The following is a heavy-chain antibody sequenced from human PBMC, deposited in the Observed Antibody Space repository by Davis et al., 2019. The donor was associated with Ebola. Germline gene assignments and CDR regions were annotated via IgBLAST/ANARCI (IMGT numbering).Heavy chain of an antibody. CDR1: GLTFIEFA. CDR2: ITVRSTA. CDR3: AKDEYYYDRSGYLYYFDY. J-gene: IGHJ4*02. Sequence: GESLKISCEATGLTFIEFAMNWVRQAPGKGLEWVSSITVRSTAEYADSVKGRFTISRDNSKNTLYLQMDSLRAEDTAVYYCAKDEYYYDRSGYLYYFDYWGQGTLVTVSS. V-gene: IGHV3-23*01. D-gene: IGHD3-22*01.